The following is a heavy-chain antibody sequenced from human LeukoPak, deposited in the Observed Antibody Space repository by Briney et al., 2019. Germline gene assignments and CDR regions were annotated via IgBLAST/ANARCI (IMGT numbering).Heavy chain of an antibody. CDR1: SGSFSGYY. J-gene: IGHJ5*02. CDR3: AIPYCSGGSCYSAFDP. V-gene: IGHV4-34*01. CDR2: INHSGST. Sequence: SETLSLTCAVYSGSFSGYYWSWIRQPPGKGLEWIGEINHSGSTNYNPSLKSRVTISVDTSKNQFSLKLSSVTAADTAVYYCAIPYCSGGSCYSAFDPWGQGTLVTVSS. D-gene: IGHD2-15*01.